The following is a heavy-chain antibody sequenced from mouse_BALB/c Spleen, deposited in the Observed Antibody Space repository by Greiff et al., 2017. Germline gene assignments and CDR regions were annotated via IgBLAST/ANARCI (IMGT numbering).Heavy chain of an antibody. CDR1: GYSITSGYY. CDR2: ISYDGSN. V-gene: IGHV3-6*02. J-gene: IGHJ1*01. CDR3: AAYYGSSYGYFDV. D-gene: IGHD1-1*01. Sequence: EVKLVESGPGLVKPSQSLSLTCSVTGYSITSGYYWNWIRQFPGNKLEWMGYISYDGSNNYNPSLKNRISITRDTSKNQFFLKLNSVTTEDTATYYCAAYYGSSYGYFDVWGAGTTVTVSS.